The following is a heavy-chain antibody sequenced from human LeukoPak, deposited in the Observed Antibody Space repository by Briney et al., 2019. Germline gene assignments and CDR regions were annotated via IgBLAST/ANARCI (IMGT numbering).Heavy chain of an antibody. V-gene: IGHV3-30-3*01. J-gene: IGHJ4*02. CDR3: ASSIVVSAYYFDY. D-gene: IGHD3-22*01. Sequence: GGSLRLSCAASGFTFSSYAMRWVRQAPGKGLEWVAVISYDGSNKYYADSVKGRFTISRDNSKNTLYLQMNSLRAEDTAVYYCASSIVVSAYYFDYWGQGTLVTVSS. CDR1: GFTFSSYA. CDR2: ISYDGSNK.